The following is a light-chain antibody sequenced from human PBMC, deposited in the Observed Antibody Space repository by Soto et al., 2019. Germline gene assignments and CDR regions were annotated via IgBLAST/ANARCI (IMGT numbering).Light chain of an antibody. CDR1: QRVSIW. CDR3: QQYKNYLT. Sequence: DIQMTQSPSTLSASVGDRVTFTCRASQRVSIWLAWYQQKPGKAPKLLISGASTLESGVPARFSGSGSGTEFALTISSLQPDDVATYYCQQYKNYLTFGQGTKVEIK. J-gene: IGKJ1*01. V-gene: IGKV1-5*01. CDR2: GAS.